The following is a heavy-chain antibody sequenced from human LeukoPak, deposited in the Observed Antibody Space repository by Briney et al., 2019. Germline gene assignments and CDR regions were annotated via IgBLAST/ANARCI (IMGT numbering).Heavy chain of an antibody. Sequence: SETLSLTCTVSAGSISSGGYYWSWIRQHPGKGLEWTGYIYDSGSTYYNPSLKSRVTISVDTSKNQFSLKLSSVTPADTAVYYCARAGSGYEYYFDYWGQGTLVTVSS. CDR2: IYDSGST. V-gene: IGHV4-31*03. CDR1: AGSISSGGYY. D-gene: IGHD5-12*01. CDR3: ARAGSGYEYYFDY. J-gene: IGHJ4*02.